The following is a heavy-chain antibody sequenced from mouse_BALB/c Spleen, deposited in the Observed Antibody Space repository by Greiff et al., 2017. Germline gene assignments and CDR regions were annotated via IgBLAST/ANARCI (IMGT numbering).Heavy chain of an antibody. CDR1: GYTFTSYW. J-gene: IGHJ4*01. CDR2: IDPSDSYT. Sequence: QVQLQQPGAELVKPGASVKLSCKASGYTFTSYWMHWVKQRPGQGLEWIGEIDPSDSYTNYNQKFKGKATLTVDKSSSTAYMQLSSLTSEDSAVYYCARSYPSYAMDYWGQGTSVTVSS. D-gene: IGHD5-1*01. V-gene: IGHV1-69*02. CDR3: ARSYPSYAMDY.